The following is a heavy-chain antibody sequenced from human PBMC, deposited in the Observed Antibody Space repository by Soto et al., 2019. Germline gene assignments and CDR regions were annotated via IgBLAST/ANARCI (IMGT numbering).Heavy chain of an antibody. CDR1: GGSISSYF. CDR3: ARGTYNWFAP. V-gene: IGHV4-59*01. Sequence: QVQLQESGPGLVKPSETLSLTCTVSGGSISSYFWSWIRQPPGKGLEWIGYIYYSGSTNYNPSLXGXVXIXXDTSKNQFSLKLTSVTAADTAVYYCARGTYNWFAPWGQGTLVTVSS. J-gene: IGHJ5*02. CDR2: IYYSGST.